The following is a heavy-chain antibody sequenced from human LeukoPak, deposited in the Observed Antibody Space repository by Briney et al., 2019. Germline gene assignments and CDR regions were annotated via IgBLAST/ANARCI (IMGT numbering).Heavy chain of an antibody. D-gene: IGHD2-2*01. CDR1: GFTFSSYA. CDR2: ISSRGSLT. Sequence: GGSLRLSCAASGFTFSSYAMSWVRQAPGKGLEWVSSISSRGSLTYYADSVKGRFTISRDNAKNSLYLQMNSLRAEDTAVYYCARVFYELLSTGHMDVWGKGTTVTVSS. V-gene: IGHV3-21*06. J-gene: IGHJ6*03. CDR3: ARVFYELLSTGHMDV.